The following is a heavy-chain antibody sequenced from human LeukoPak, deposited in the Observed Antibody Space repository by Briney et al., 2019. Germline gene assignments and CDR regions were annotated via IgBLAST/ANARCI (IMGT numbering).Heavy chain of an antibody. CDR1: GFSFSSYT. Sequence: GGSLRLSCAASGFSFSSYTMNWVRQAPGKGLEWVSIISSSSSYIYYADSVKGRFTISRDNAKIALYLQMNSLRAEDTAVYYCAREYGSGSCFDFWGQGTLVTVSS. CDR2: ISSSSSYI. V-gene: IGHV3-21*04. CDR3: AREYGSGSCFDF. J-gene: IGHJ4*02. D-gene: IGHD3-10*01.